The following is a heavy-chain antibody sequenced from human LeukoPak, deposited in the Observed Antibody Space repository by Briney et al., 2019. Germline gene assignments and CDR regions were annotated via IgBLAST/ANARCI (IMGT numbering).Heavy chain of an antibody. CDR2: IYYSGST. J-gene: IGHJ4*02. Sequence: PSETLSLTCTVSGGSISSSSYYWSWIRQPPGKGLEWIGYIYYSGSTNYNPSLKSRVTISVDTSKNQFSLKLSSVTAADTAVYYCARDRRLDSSSWYSDRTYFDYWGQGTLVTVSS. D-gene: IGHD6-13*01. CDR3: ARDRRLDSSSWYSDRTYFDY. V-gene: IGHV4-61*01. CDR1: GGSISSSSYY.